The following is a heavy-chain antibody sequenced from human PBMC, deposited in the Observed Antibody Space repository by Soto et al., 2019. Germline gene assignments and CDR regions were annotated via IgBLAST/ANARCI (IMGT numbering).Heavy chain of an antibody. D-gene: IGHD3-22*01. Sequence: TLSLTCAVSGGSISSSNWWSWVRQPPGKGLEWIGEIYHSGSTNYNPSLKSRVTISVDKSKNQFSLKLSSVTAADTAVYYCARASYYDSSGYYNWFDPWGQGTLVTVSS. CDR2: IYHSGST. V-gene: IGHV4-4*02. CDR3: ARASYYDSSGYYNWFDP. CDR1: GGSISSSNW. J-gene: IGHJ5*02.